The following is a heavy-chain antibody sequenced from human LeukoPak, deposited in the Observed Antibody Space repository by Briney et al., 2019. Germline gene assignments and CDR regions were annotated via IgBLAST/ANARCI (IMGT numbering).Heavy chain of an antibody. J-gene: IGHJ4*02. V-gene: IGHV4-59*08. CDR1: GVSISGDY. Sequence: SETLSPTCTVSGVSISGDYWSWIRQPPGKGLEWIGYIYFTGNTDHNPSLKSRVTLSMDTSKNQFSLKLTSVTAADTAVYYCARHPFSSPFDFWGQGTLVTVSS. CDR2: IYFTGNT. CDR3: ARHPFSSPFDF.